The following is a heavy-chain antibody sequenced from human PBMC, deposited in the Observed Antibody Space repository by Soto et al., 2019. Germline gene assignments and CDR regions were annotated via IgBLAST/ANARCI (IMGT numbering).Heavy chain of an antibody. CDR1: GFTFSSYG. J-gene: IGHJ5*02. CDR2: IWYDGSNK. V-gene: IGHV3-33*01. Sequence: GGSLRLSCAASGFTFSSYGMHWVRQAPGKGLEWVAVIWYDGSNKYYADSVKGRFTISRDNSKNTLYLQMNSLRAEDTAVYYCARDWCSGGSCYSGWFDPWGQGTLVTVSS. D-gene: IGHD2-15*01. CDR3: ARDWCSGGSCYSGWFDP.